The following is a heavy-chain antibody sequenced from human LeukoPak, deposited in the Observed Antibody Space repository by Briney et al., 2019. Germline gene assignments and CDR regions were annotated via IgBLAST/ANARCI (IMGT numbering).Heavy chain of an antibody. J-gene: IGHJ6*03. V-gene: IGHV1-18*01. CDR2: ISAYNGNT. CDR1: GYTFTSYG. CDR3: ARGVVGYSYGAVYYYYMDV. Sequence: ASVKVSCKASGYTFTSYGISWVRQAPGQGLEGMGWISAYNGNTNYAQKLQGRVTMTTDTSTSTAYMELRSLRSDDTAVYYCARGVVGYSYGAVYYYYMDVWGKGTTVTVSS. D-gene: IGHD5-18*01.